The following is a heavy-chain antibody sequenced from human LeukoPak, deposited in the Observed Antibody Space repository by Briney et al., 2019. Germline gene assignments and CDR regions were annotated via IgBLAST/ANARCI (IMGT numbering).Heavy chain of an antibody. CDR2: ISYDGSNQ. CDR1: GFTFSDYY. Sequence: GGSLRLSCAASGFTFSDYYMSWVRQAPGKGLEWVAVISYDGSNQYYADSVKGRFTISRDDSRNTLYLQMNSLRTEDTAVYYCARGTVVTDFWGQGTLVTVSS. D-gene: IGHD4-23*01. V-gene: IGHV3-30-3*01. CDR3: ARGTVVTDF. J-gene: IGHJ4*02.